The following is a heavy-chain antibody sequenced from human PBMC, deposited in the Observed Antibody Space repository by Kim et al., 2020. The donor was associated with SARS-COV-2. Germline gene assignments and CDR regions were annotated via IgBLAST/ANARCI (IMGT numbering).Heavy chain of an antibody. Sequence: KGRLTISRNNAKNSLYLQMTGLRDEDTAVYYCARDLRVTTAAHYYFDYWGQGTLVTVSS. J-gene: IGHJ4*02. CDR3: ARDLRVTTAAHYYFDY. D-gene: IGHD4-4*01. V-gene: IGHV3-48*02.